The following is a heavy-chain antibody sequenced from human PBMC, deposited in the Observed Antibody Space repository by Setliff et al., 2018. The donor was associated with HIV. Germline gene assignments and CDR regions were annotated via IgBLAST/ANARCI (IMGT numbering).Heavy chain of an antibody. CDR3: ARGRSCSSSSCYLVYYYYYGMDV. Sequence: SSETLSLTRAVYGGSFSGYYWSWIRQPPGKGLEWIGEIIHTGSTNYNPSLKSRVTISVDTSKNQFSLRLSSVTAADTAVYYCARGRSCSSSSCYLVYYYYYGMDVWGHGSTVTVSS. J-gene: IGHJ6*02. CDR1: GGSFSGYY. V-gene: IGHV4-34*01. CDR2: IIHTGST. D-gene: IGHD2-2*01.